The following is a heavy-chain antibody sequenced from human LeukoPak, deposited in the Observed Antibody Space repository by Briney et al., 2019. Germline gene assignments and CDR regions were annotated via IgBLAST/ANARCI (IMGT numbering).Heavy chain of an antibody. J-gene: IGHJ3*02. CDR1: GFTFSSYW. CDR2: ISSSGTFI. Sequence: PGGSLRLSCAASGFTFSSYWMNWVRQAPGKGLEWVSSISSSGTFIYYADSVKGRFTISRDNAKNSLYLQMNSLRAEDTAVYYCAREGVLGYCSGGSCPSDAFDIWGQGTMVTVSS. V-gene: IGHV3-21*01. D-gene: IGHD2-15*01. CDR3: AREGVLGYCSGGSCPSDAFDI.